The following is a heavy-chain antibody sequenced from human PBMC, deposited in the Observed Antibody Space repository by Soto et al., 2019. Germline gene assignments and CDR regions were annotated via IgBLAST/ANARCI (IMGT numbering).Heavy chain of an antibody. D-gene: IGHD1-7*01. CDR1: GYTFTSYD. CDR2: MNPNSGNT. J-gene: IGHJ6*04. CDR3: ARGXVMVTGTNSYGMDV. Sequence: ASVKVSCKASGYTFTSYDINWVRQATGQGLEWMGWMNPNSGNTGYAQKFQGRVTMTRNTAISTAYMELSSLRSEDTAVYYCARGXVMVTGTNSYGMDVWGEGTTVTVSS. V-gene: IGHV1-8*01.